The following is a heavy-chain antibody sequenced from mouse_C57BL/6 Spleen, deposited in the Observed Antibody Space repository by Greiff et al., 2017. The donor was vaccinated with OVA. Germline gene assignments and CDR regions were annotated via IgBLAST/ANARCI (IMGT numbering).Heavy chain of an antibody. J-gene: IGHJ1*03. CDR3: ARWEDNYWYFDV. Sequence: VMLVESGPELVKPGASVKISCKASGYAFSSSWMNWVKQRPGKGLEWIGRIYPGDGDTNYNGKFKGKATLTADKSSSTAYMQLSSLTSEDSAVYFCARWEDNYWYFDVWGTGTTVTVSS. V-gene: IGHV1-82*01. CDR1: GYAFSSSW. CDR2: IYPGDGDT. D-gene: IGHD4-1*01.